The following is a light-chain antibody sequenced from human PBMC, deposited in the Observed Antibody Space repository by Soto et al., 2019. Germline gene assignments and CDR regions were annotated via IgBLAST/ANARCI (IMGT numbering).Light chain of an antibody. V-gene: IGLV2-8*01. CDR1: SSDVGGSNF. CDR3: SSYAGNNNYV. Sequence: QSALTQPPSASGSPGQSVTISCTGTSSDVGGSNFVSWYQQHPGKAPKLMIYEVTKRPSGVPDRFSGSKSGDTASPTVSGLQADDEADYYCSSYAGNNNYVFGTGTKLTVL. J-gene: IGLJ1*01. CDR2: EVT.